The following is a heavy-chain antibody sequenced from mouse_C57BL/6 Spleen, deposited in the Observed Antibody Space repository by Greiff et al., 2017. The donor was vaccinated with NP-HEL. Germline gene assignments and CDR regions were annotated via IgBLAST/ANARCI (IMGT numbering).Heavy chain of an antibody. J-gene: IGHJ1*03. CDR1: GYSITSGYD. Sequence: EVKVEESGPGMVKPSQSLSLTCTVTGYSITSGYDWHWIRHFPGNKLEWMGYISYSGSTNYNPSLKSRISITHDTSKNHFFLKLNSVTTEDTATYYCARDRWDERWYFDVWGTGTTVTVSS. V-gene: IGHV3-1*01. D-gene: IGHD4-1*01. CDR2: ISYSGST. CDR3: ARDRWDERWYFDV.